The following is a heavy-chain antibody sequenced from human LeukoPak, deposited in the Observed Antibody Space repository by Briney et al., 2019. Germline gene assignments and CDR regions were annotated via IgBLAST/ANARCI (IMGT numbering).Heavy chain of an antibody. CDR2: ISGSGGST. CDR3: AKGTMVRGVIRGHAFDI. J-gene: IGHJ3*02. CDR1: GFTFSSYA. Sequence: GGSLRLSCAASGFTFSSYAMSWVRQAPGKGLEWVSAISGSGGSTYYADSVKGRFTIPRDNSKNTLYLQMNSLRAEDTAVYYCAKGTMVRGVIRGHAFDIWGQGTMVTVSS. V-gene: IGHV3-23*01. D-gene: IGHD3-10*01.